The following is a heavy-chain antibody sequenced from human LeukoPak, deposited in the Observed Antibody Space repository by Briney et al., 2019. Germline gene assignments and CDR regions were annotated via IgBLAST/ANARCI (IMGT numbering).Heavy chain of an antibody. Sequence: ASVKVSCKASGYTFTSYGISWVRQAPGQGLEWMGWIIAYNGNTNYAQKLQDRVTMTTDTSTSTAYMELRSLRSDDTAVYYCARVGRSGYSYGYHFDYWGQGTLVTVSS. D-gene: IGHD5-18*01. J-gene: IGHJ4*02. CDR2: IIAYNGNT. V-gene: IGHV1-18*01. CDR1: GYTFTSYG. CDR3: ARVGRSGYSYGYHFDY.